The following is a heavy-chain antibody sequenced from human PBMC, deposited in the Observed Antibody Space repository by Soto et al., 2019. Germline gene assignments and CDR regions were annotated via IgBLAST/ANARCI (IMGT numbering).Heavy chain of an antibody. Sequence: GVGWIRQPPGKALEWLALIYWDDDKRYSPSLKSRLTITKDTSKNQVVLTMTNMDPVDTATYYCAHIFFSSRRRHTRLAPGLGILLNRSSDL. J-gene: IGHJ2*01. D-gene: IGHD2-15*01. CDR2: IYWDDDK. V-gene: IGHV2-5*02. CDR3: AHIFFSSRRRHTRLAPGLGILLNRSSDL. CDR1: G.